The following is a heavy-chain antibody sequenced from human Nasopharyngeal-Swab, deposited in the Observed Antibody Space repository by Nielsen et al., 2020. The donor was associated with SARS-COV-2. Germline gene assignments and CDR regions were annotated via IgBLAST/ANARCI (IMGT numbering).Heavy chain of an antibody. V-gene: IGHV3-23*01. CDR1: GFTFNTYA. Sequence: GESLKISCAASGFTFNTYAISWVRQAPGKGLEWVSVISGSDYSTKYADSVKGRFTISRDNAKNSLYLQMNSLRAEDTAVYYCARDPGAAAGIPYYFDYWGQGTLVTVSS. CDR3: ARDPGAAAGIPYYFDY. D-gene: IGHD6-13*01. CDR2: ISGSDYST. J-gene: IGHJ4*02.